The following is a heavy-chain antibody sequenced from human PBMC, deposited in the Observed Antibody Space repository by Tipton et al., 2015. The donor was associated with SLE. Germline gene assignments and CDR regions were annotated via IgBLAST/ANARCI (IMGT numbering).Heavy chain of an antibody. D-gene: IGHD3-3*01. V-gene: IGHV4-39*07. CDR3: ARVRRYYDFWSGPKAFDI. Sequence: TLSLTCTVSGGSISSSSYYWGWIRQPPGKGLEWIGSIYYSGSTYYNPSLKSRVTISVDTSKNQFSLKLSSVTAADTAVYYCARVRRYYDFWSGPKAFDIWGQGTMVTVSS. CDR2: IYYSGST. CDR1: GGSISSSSYY. J-gene: IGHJ3*02.